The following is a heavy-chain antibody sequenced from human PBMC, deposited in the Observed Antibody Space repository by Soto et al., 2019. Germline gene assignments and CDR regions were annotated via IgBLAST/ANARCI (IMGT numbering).Heavy chain of an antibody. CDR1: GYSFTTYG. CDR3: AREGPAPYYYYGMDV. J-gene: IGHJ6*02. CDR2: ISGYNGNT. Sequence: QVQLVQSGGEVKKPGASVKVSCKTSGYSFTTYGISWVRQAPGQGLEWMGWISGYNGNTHYAQKFQGRVSMTIDTSTSTAYMELRSLRSDDTAVYYCAREGPAPYYYYGMDVWGQGTTVTVSS. V-gene: IGHV1-18*01.